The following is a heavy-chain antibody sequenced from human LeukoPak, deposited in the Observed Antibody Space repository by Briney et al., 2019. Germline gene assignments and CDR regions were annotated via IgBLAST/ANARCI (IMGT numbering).Heavy chain of an antibody. CDR2: IYHSGST. CDR1: GYSISSGYY. CDR3: ARARGVTTAGRLDY. J-gene: IGHJ4*02. D-gene: IGHD4-11*01. Sequence: SETLSLTCTVSGYSISSGYYWGWIRQPPGKGLEWIGSIYHSGSTYYNPSLKSRVTISVDTSKNQFSLKLSSVTAADTAVYYCARARGVTTAGRLDYWGQGTLVTVSS. V-gene: IGHV4-38-2*02.